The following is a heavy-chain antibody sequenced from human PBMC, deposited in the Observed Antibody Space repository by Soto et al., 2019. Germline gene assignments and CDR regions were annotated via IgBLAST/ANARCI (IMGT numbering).Heavy chain of an antibody. CDR2: INPNGGGT. J-gene: IGHJ6*02. CDR3: AREVHRTSLYGMDV. D-gene: IGHD2-8*01. CDR1: GYTFTDYY. Sequence: QVQLVQSGAEVKTPGASVKVSCKASGYTFTDYYMHWVRQAPGQGLGWMGWINPNGGGTNYAQKFQGWLTMTRDTSTSTTYMELSRLTPDDTAVYYCAREVHRTSLYGMDVWGQGTTVTVSS. V-gene: IGHV1-2*04.